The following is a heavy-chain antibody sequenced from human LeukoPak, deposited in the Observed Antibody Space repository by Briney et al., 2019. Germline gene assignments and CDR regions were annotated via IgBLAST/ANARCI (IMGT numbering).Heavy chain of an antibody. J-gene: IGHJ6*03. D-gene: IGHD2-15*01. CDR3: ARGGTNPYLYYYYYMDV. CDR1: GGTFSSYA. Sequence: GASVKVSCKASGGTFSSYAISWVRQAPGQGLEWMGGIIPIFGTANYAQKFQGRVTITTDESTSTAYMELSSLRSEDTAVYYCARGGTNPYLYYYYYMDVWGKGTTVTVSS. CDR2: IIPIFGTA. V-gene: IGHV1-69*05.